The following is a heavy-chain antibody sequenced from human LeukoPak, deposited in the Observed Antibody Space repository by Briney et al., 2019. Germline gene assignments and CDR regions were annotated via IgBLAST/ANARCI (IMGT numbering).Heavy chain of an antibody. V-gene: IGHV3-23*01. J-gene: IGHJ6*02. Sequence: GGSLRLSCAASGFSFSSSAMSWVRQAPGKGLEWVSAISGSGGNTCYAGSVKGRFTIFRDNSKNMLYLQMNSLRAEDTALYYCASQKANFYDSSGDVWGQGTTVTVSS. CDR3: ASQKANFYDSSGDV. CDR1: GFSFSSSA. CDR2: ISGSGGNT. D-gene: IGHD3-22*01.